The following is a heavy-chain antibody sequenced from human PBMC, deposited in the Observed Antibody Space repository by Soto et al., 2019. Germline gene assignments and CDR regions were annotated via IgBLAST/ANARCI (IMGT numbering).Heavy chain of an antibody. CDR2: ISGSGGST. J-gene: IGHJ5*02. D-gene: IGHD6-19*01. CDR1: GFTFSSYT. CDR3: AKANSVAGTSSWFDP. Sequence: EVQLLESGGGLVQPGGSLRLSCAASGFTFSSYTMSWVRQAPGKGLEWVSAISGSGGSTYYADSVKGRFTISRANSKNTLYVQMNILRAEDTAVNYCAKANSVAGTSSWFDPWGQGTLVTVSS. V-gene: IGHV3-23*01.